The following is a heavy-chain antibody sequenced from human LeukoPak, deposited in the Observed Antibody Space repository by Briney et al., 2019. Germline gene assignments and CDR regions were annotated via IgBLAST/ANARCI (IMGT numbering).Heavy chain of an antibody. Sequence: GASVKVSCKASGGTFSSYAISWVRQAPGQGLEWMGGIIPIFGTANYAQKFQGRVTITTDESTSTAYMELRSLRSDDTAVYYCARDADRYCSGGSCYSGDYWGQGTLVTVSS. D-gene: IGHD2-15*01. CDR1: GGTFSSYA. V-gene: IGHV1-69*05. CDR2: IIPIFGTA. J-gene: IGHJ4*02. CDR3: ARDADRYCSGGSCYSGDY.